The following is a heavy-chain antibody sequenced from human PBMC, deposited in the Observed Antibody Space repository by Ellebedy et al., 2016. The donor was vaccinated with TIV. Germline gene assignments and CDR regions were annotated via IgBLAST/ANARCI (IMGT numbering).Heavy chain of an antibody. J-gene: IGHJ4*02. CDR2: IYSGGST. CDR3: ARDRSAYVDY. Sequence: GESLKISXAASGFTVSTTYMNWVRQAPGKGLEWVSIIYSGGSTYFADSVKGRFTLSRDNSKNTVYLQMNRLRAEDTAVYFCARDRSAYVDYWGQGTLVTVSS. V-gene: IGHV3-53*01. D-gene: IGHD3-3*01. CDR1: GFTVSTTY.